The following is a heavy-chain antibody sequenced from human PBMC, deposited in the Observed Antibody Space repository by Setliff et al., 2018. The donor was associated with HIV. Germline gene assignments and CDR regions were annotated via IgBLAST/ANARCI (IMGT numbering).Heavy chain of an antibody. CDR2: ISVSSSYI. CDR3: ARPAVTTYDAFDI. V-gene: IGHV3-21*01. D-gene: IGHD4-17*01. Sequence: GGSLRLSCAASGFSFSSFTMNWVRQAPGKGLEWVSSISVSSSYINYADSVKGRFTISRDNAKNSLYLQLNSLRAEDTAVYYCARPAVTTYDAFDIWGQGTRVTVSS. CDR1: GFSFSSFT. J-gene: IGHJ3*02.